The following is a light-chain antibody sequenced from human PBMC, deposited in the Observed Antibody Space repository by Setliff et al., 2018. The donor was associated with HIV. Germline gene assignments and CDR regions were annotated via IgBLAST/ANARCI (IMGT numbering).Light chain of an antibody. J-gene: IGLJ1*01. Sequence: QSVLTQPASVSGSPGQSITISCTGTSSDVGRYNLVSWYQQHPGKAPKLMIYQATERPSGVPNRFSGSKSGNTASLTISGLQAEDEADYYCCSNTGSNTYVFGSGTKVTVL. CDR3: CSNTGSNTYV. CDR2: QAT. V-gene: IGLV2-23*01. CDR1: SSDVGRYNL.